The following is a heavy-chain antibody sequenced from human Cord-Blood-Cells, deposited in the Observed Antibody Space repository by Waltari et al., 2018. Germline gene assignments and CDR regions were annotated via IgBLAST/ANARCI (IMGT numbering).Heavy chain of an antibody. CDR3: ARVYSGYDY. CDR2: IWYDGSNK. V-gene: IGHV3-33*01. D-gene: IGHD5-12*01. Sequence: QVQLVESGGGVVQPGRSLRLSCAASGFTFSSVGMPWVRQAPGKGLEWVAVIWYDGSNKYYADSVKGRFTISRDNSKNTLYLQMNSLRAEDTAVYYCARVYSGYDYWGQGTLVTVSS. J-gene: IGHJ4*02. CDR1: GFTFSSVG.